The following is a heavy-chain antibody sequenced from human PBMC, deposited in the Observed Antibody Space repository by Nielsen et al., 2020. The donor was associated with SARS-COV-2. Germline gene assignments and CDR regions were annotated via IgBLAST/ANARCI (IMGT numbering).Heavy chain of an antibody. CDR2: ISASGGST. V-gene: IGHV3-23*01. CDR3: ARALFSAAGTLGY. J-gene: IGHJ4*01. Sequence: GGSLRLSCAASGYTFTSYAMSWVRQAPGKGLDWVSLISASGGSTYYADSVKGRFTISRDNSKNTLYLQMNSLRAEDTAVYFCARALFSAAGTLGYWGHGTLVTVSA. D-gene: IGHD6-13*01. CDR1: GYTFTSYA.